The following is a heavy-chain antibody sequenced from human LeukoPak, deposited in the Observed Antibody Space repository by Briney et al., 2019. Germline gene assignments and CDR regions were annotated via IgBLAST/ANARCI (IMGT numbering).Heavy chain of an antibody. D-gene: IGHD2-21*02. CDR3: ASSSRYCGGDCYSWYYGMDV. V-gene: IGHV4-4*02. CDR2: IYHSGST. Sequence: SGTLSLTCAVSGGSISSSNWWSWVRQPPRKGLEWIGEIYHSGSTNYNPSLKSRVTISVDKSKNQFSLKLSSVTAADTAVYYCASSSRYCGGDCYSWYYGMDVWGKGTTVTVSS. CDR1: GGSISSSNW. J-gene: IGHJ6*04.